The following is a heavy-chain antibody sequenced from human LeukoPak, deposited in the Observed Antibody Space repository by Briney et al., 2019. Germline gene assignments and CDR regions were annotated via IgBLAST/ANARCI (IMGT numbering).Heavy chain of an antibody. CDR1: GYTFTSHD. CDR2: MNPNSGNT. D-gene: IGHD6-13*01. Sequence: ASVNVSCKASGYTFTSHDINWVRQATGQGLEWMGWMNPNSGNTGYAQKFQGRVTMTRNTSISTAYMELSSLRSEDTAVYYCAREGSSRRSGDDYWGQGTLVTVSS. J-gene: IGHJ4*02. V-gene: IGHV1-8*01. CDR3: AREGSSRRSGDDY.